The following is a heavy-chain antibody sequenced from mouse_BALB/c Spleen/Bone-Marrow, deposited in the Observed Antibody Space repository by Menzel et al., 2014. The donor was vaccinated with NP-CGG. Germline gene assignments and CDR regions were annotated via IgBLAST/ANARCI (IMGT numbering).Heavy chain of an antibody. CDR2: INNNGGST. V-gene: IGHV5-6-3*01. Sequence: QLVESGGGLVQPGGSLKLSCVASGFTFSSYGMSWVRQTPDKRLELVATINNNGGSTYYPDSVKGQFTISRDNAKNTLYLQMSSLKSEDTAMYYCARVYGWYFDVWGAGTTVTASS. D-gene: IGHD1-1*01. CDR1: GFTFSSYG. CDR3: ARVYGWYFDV. J-gene: IGHJ1*01.